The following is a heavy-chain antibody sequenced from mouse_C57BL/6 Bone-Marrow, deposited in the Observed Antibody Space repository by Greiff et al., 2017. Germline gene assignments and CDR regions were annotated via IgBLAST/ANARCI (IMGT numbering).Heavy chain of an antibody. J-gene: IGHJ3*01. V-gene: IGHV3-6*01. CDR3: ARAGGYYIPSFAY. Sequence: DVQLQESGPGLVKPSQSLSLTCSVTGYSITSGYYWNWIRQFPGNKLEWMGYISYDGSNNYNPSLKNRISITRDTSKNQFFLKLNSVTTEDTATYYCARAGGYYIPSFAYWGQGTLVTVSA. CDR1: GYSITSGYY. D-gene: IGHD2-12*01. CDR2: ISYDGSN.